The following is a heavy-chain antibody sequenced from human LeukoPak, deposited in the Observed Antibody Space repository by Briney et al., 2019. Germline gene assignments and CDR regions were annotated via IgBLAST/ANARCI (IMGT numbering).Heavy chain of an antibody. V-gene: IGHV4-59*01. CDR1: GGSISSYY. D-gene: IGHD6-19*01. Sequence: PSETLSLTCTVSGGSISSYYWSWIRQPPGKGLGWIGYIYYSGSTNYNPSLKSRVTISVDTSKNQFSLKLSSVTAADTAVYYCARGSSGGWYYFDYWGQGTLVTVSS. CDR3: ARGSSGGWYYFDY. J-gene: IGHJ4*02. CDR2: IYYSGST.